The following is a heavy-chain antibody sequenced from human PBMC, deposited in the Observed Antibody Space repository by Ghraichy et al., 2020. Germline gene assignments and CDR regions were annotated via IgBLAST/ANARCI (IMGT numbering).Heavy chain of an antibody. J-gene: IGHJ3*02. D-gene: IGHD3-22*01. CDR1: GGSFSGYY. CDR3: ARKNYYDSSGYYSSDAFDI. V-gene: IGHV4-34*01. CDR2: INHSGST. Sequence: SQTPSLTCAVYGGSFSGYYWSWIRQPPGKGLEWIGEINHSGSTNYNPSLKSRVTISVDTSKNQFSLKLSSVTAADTAVYYCARKNYYDSSGYYSSDAFDIWGQGTMVTVSS.